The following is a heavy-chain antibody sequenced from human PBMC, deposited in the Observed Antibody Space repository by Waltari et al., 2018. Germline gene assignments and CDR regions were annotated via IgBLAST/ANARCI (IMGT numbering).Heavy chain of an antibody. CDR2: ISNSGSTT. CDR3: ARPSTEYYYYYYYMDV. J-gene: IGHJ6*03. V-gene: IGHV3-48*03. CDR1: GFTFSNYE. Sequence: EVQVVESGGGLVQPGGSLRLSCVASGFTFSNYEFNWVRQAPGKGLEWVSYISNSGSTTYYADSVKGRFTISRDNAKNSMYLKMDSLRAEDTAVYYCARPSTEYYYYYYYMDVWGKGTTVTVS.